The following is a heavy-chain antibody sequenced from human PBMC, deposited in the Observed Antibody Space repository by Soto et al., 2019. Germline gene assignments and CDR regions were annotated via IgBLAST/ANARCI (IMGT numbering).Heavy chain of an antibody. Sequence: ASVKVSCKASGYTFTSYYIHWVRQAPGQGLEWMGIINPSGGSTTYAQKFQGRVTMTRDTSTSTVYMELSSLRSEDTAVYYCTSATSYGSFDIWGQGTMVTVSS. CDR1: GYTFTSYY. V-gene: IGHV1-46*03. CDR2: INPSGGST. J-gene: IGHJ3*02. D-gene: IGHD4-17*01. CDR3: TSATSYGSFDI.